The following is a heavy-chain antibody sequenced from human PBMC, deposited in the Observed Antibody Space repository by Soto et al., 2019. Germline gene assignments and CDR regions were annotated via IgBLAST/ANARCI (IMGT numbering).Heavy chain of an antibody. V-gene: IGHV3-48*01. CDR3: ARDGAMTGVFDD. Sequence: EVQLVESGGVLAQPGGSLRLSCAASGFTFNTFGMNWVRQAPGKGLEWISYISVTSTTIHYADSVKGRFAISRDNAKNSLYLEMDSLRVEGTAVYYCARDGAMTGVFDDWGPGTVVTVSS. J-gene: IGHJ4*02. CDR2: ISVTSTTI. D-gene: IGHD3-9*01. CDR1: GFTFNTFG.